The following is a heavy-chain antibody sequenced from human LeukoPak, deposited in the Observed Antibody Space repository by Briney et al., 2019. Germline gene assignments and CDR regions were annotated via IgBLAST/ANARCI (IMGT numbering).Heavy chain of an antibody. V-gene: IGHV4-34*01. CDR3: ARRHSAFDI. Sequence: PSETLSLTCAVYGGSFSGYYWSWIRQPPGKGLEWIREINHSGSTNYNPSLKSRVTISVDTSKNQFSLKLSSVTAADTAVYYCARRHSAFDIWGQGTMVTVSS. CDR1: GGSFSGYY. J-gene: IGHJ3*02. CDR2: INHSGST.